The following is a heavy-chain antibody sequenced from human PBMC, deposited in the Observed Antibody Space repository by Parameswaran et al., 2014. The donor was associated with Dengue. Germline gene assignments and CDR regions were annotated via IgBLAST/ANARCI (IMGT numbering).Heavy chain of an antibody. Sequence: WVRQAPGQRLEWMGWINAGNGDTKYSQKFQGRVTITRDTSASTAYMELRSLRSEDTAVYYCARLFFLGYCSSNRCSNFDQWGQGTPGSPSPQ. CDR2: INAGNGDT. D-gene: IGHD2-2*01. CDR3: ARLFFLGYCSSNRCSNFDQ. V-gene: IGHV1-3*01. J-gene: IGHJ4*02.